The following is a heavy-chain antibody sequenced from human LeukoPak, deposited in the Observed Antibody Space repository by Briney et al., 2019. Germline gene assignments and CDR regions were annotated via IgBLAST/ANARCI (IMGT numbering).Heavy chain of an antibody. CDR2: IYTSGST. J-gene: IGHJ4*02. CDR1: GDSISSYY. D-gene: IGHD6-13*01. V-gene: IGHV4-4*07. Sequence: SETLSLTCTVSGDSISSYYWSWIRQPAGKGLEWIGRIYTSGSTNYNPSLKSRVTMSVDTSKNQFSLKLSSVTAADTAVYYCARGLYSSSWYVPAGYWGQGTLVTVSS. CDR3: ARGLYSSSWYVPAGY.